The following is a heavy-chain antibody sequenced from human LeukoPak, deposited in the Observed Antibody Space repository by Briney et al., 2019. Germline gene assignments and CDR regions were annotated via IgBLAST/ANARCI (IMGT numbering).Heavy chain of an antibody. CDR2: IYSGST. Sequence: SETLSLTCSVSGASITSSYWSWIRQTPGRGLEWIGNIYSGSTNYNPSFESRVTVSLDTSKNQFSLRLTSVTAADTALYYCARDGYGSGSYGWFDPWGQGTLVTVSS. V-gene: IGHV4-59*01. D-gene: IGHD3-10*01. J-gene: IGHJ5*02. CDR1: GASITSSY. CDR3: ARDGYGSGSYGWFDP.